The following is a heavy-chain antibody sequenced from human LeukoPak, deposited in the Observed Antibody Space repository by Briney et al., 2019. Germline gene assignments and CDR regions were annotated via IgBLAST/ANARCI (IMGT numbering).Heavy chain of an antibody. CDR3: ARCGVEWLLAGNPSGWFDP. J-gene: IGHJ5*02. Sequence: SETLSLTCTVSGGSISSYYWSWIRQPPGRGLEWIGYIYYSGSTNYNPSLKSRVTISVDTSKNQFSLKLSSVTAAGTAVYYCARCGVEWLLAGNPSGWFDPWGQGTLVTVSS. V-gene: IGHV4-59*01. CDR1: GGSISSYY. D-gene: IGHD3-3*01. CDR2: IYYSGST.